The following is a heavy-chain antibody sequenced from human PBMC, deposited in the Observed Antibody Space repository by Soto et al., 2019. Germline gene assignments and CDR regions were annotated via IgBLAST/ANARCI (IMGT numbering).Heavy chain of an antibody. J-gene: IGHJ4*02. Sequence: PVGSLRLSCAASGFSFSTSTMHWVRLTAGKGLEWVALVSDYGSTADYADSVQGRFTISRDNSKNTLFLQMDSLRPEDTAIYYCAGVRPGDNGYPFFDYWGQGTLVTVSS. CDR3: AGVRPGDNGYPFFDY. CDR1: GFSFSTST. CDR2: VSDYGSTA. D-gene: IGHD3-22*01. V-gene: IGHV3-30-3*01.